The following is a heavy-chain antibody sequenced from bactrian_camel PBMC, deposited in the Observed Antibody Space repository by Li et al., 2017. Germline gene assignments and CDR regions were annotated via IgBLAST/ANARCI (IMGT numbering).Heavy chain of an antibody. CDR1: EYTASRNC. CDR2: LWDDEGRR. D-gene: IGHD7*01. CDR3: AARFHWSCPSLIPANFLN. V-gene: IGHV3S25*01. Sequence: VESGGGSVEAGGSLRLSCEFSEYTASRNCMAWFRQAPGNEREMVASLWDDEGRRSARDYADSVKGRFTISQDKNQNTAYLQMNDLKPEDSAMYYCAARFHWSCPSLIPANFLNWGQGTQVTVS. J-gene: IGHJ4*01.